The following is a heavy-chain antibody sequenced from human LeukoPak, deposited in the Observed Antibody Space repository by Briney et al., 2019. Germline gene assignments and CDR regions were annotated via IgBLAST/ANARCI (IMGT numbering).Heavy chain of an antibody. CDR1: GYSFTSYW. Sequence: GESLKISCKGSGYSFTSYWISWVRQMPGKGLEWMGRIDPSDSYTNYSPSFQGHVTISAYNSISTAYLQWSSLKSSDTAMYYCARPYSSSGYDAFDIWGQGTMVTVSS. V-gene: IGHV5-10-1*01. D-gene: IGHD6-13*01. CDR2: IDPSDSYT. CDR3: ARPYSSSGYDAFDI. J-gene: IGHJ3*02.